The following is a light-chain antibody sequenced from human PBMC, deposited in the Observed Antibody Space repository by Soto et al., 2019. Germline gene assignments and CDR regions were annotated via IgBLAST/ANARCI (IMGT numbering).Light chain of an antibody. CDR2: DAS. Sequence: EIEMTQSPATLSVSPGERATLSCRASQSVGSTLAWYQQKVGQAPRLLIYDASARATGIPARFSGSGSGTEFTLTISSLQSEDFAVYYCQQYNDWPETFGQGTKVDIK. V-gene: IGKV3-15*01. CDR1: QSVGST. J-gene: IGKJ1*01. CDR3: QQYNDWPET.